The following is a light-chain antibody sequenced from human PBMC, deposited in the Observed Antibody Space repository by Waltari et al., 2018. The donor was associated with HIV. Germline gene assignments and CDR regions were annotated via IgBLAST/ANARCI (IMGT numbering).Light chain of an antibody. V-gene: IGLV3-1*01. CDR1: KLRGKK. CDR2: QDS. CDR3: QAWYSSTSVV. Sequence: SELTQKPSVSVSAGQTASIKYSGGKLRGKKAGWYQQQPGKSPVLVIYQDSKRPSGIPERFSGSTSGNTATLTISGTQAMDEADYYCQAWYSSTSVVFGGGTKLTVL. J-gene: IGLJ2*01.